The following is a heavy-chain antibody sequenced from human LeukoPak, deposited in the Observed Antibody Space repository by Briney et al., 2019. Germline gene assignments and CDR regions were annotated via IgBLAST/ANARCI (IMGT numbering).Heavy chain of an antibody. D-gene: IGHD1-1*01. CDR1: GFTFSRYW. J-gene: IGHJ4*02. CDR2: INPGGST. CDR3: ARGGYSRVFDY. Sequence: GSLRLSCAASGFTFSRYWMTWIRQAPGKGLEWIGEINPGGSTNFNPSLKSRVTMSVDTSKNQFSLRLTSVTAADTALYFCARGGYSRVFDYWGQGTLVTVSS. V-gene: IGHV4-34*01.